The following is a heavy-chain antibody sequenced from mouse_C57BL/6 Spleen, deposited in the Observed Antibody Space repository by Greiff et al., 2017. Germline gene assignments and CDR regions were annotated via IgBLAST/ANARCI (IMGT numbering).Heavy chain of an antibody. CDR2: IYPGDGAT. Sequence: QVQLQQSGAELVKPGASVKISCKASGYAFSSYWMNWVKQRPGKGLEWIGQIYPGDGATNYNGKFKGKATLTADKSSSTAYMQLSSLTSEDSAVYFCARLEIYDGYYVRKYYAMDYWGQGTSVTVSS. D-gene: IGHD2-3*01. J-gene: IGHJ4*01. CDR3: ARLEIYDGYYVRKYYAMDY. V-gene: IGHV1-80*01. CDR1: GYAFSSYW.